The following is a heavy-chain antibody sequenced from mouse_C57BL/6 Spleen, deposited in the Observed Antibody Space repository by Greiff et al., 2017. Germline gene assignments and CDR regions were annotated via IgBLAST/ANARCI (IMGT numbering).Heavy chain of an antibody. D-gene: IGHD2-1*01. CDR2: INPNNGGT. Sequence: EVQRVESGPELVKPGASVKIPCKASGYTFTDYNMDWVKQSHGKSLEWIGDINPNNGGTIYNQKFKGKATLTLDKSSSTAYMELLSLTSEDTAVYYCARFYYGNSPYAMDYWGQGTSVTVSS. V-gene: IGHV1-18*01. CDR1: GYTFTDYN. J-gene: IGHJ4*01. CDR3: ARFYYGNSPYAMDY.